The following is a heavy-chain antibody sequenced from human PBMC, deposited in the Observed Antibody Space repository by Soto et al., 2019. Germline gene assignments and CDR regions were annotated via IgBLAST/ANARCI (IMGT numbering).Heavy chain of an antibody. Sequence: QVQPQESGPGLVKPSGTLSLTCAVSGDSVSSPYYWCWVRQPPGKGLEWIGEVFHTGTTSYNPSPRXXVTISMDKSINQFSLDLSSVTAADTAVYYCARSAGWYAVHSWGPGTLVIVSS. V-gene: IGHV4-4*02. D-gene: IGHD6-19*01. CDR3: ARSAGWYAVHS. CDR1: GDSVSSPYY. J-gene: IGHJ4*02. CDR2: VFHTGTT.